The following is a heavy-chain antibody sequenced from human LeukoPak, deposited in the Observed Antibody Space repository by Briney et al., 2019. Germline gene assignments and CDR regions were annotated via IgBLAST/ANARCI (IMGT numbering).Heavy chain of an antibody. CDR3: ARLARYSWSPISPLYYYYYMDA. V-gene: IGHV1-2*02. CDR2: INPNSGGT. D-gene: IGHD1-26*01. J-gene: IGHJ6*03. CDR1: GYTFTGYY. Sequence: ASVKVSCNASGYTFTGYYMHWVRQAPGQGLEWMGWINPNSGGTTYAQKFQGRVTMTRDMSTSTVYMELSSLRSEDTAVYYCARLARYSWSPISPLYYYYYMDAWGKGTTVTVSS.